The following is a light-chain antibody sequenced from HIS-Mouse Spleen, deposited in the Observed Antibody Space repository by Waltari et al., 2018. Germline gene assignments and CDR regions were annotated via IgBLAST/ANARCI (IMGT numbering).Light chain of an antibody. Sequence: SYELTQPPSVSVSPGQTARITCSGVALPKKYAYWYQQKSGQAPVRVIYEDSKRPSGIHERFSGSSSATMATLTISGAQVEDEADYYCYSTDSSGNHRVFGGGTKLTVL. CDR1: ALPKKY. V-gene: IGLV3-10*01. CDR3: YSTDSSGNHRV. CDR2: EDS. J-gene: IGLJ2*01.